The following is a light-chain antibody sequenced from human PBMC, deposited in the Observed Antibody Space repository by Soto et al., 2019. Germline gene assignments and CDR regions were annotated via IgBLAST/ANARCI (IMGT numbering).Light chain of an antibody. Sequence: QSALTQPASVSGSPGQSITISCTGTTSDVGSYDLVSWYQQHPGKAPKLMIYEVSKRPSGVSNRFSGSKSGNTASLTISGLQAEDEADYYCCSHAGCPTSRLFGTGTKVTVL. CDR3: CSHAGCPTSRL. J-gene: IGLJ1*01. V-gene: IGLV2-23*02. CDR2: EVS. CDR1: TSDVGSYDL.